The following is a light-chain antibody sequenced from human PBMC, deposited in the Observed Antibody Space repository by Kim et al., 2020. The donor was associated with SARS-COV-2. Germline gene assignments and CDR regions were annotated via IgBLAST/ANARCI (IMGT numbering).Light chain of an antibody. CDR1: HSLLYNSNKKTY. Sequence: DIVMTQSPDSLAVSLGERATINCTSSHSLLYNSNKKTYLAWYQQKPRQPPRLLISWASTREPGVPDRFSGSGSETDFTLHISTLQAEDVTVYYCKKYYNVPYTFGQGTKLEI. V-gene: IGKV4-1*01. CDR2: WAS. J-gene: IGKJ2*01. CDR3: KKYYNVPYT.